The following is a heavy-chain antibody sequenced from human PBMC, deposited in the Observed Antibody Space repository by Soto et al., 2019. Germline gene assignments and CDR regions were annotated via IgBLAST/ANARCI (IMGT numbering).Heavy chain of an antibody. Sequence: QMHLQESGSGLVKPSQTLSLTCAVSGGSLSSSAYSWSWIRQPPGKGLEWIGFIYQSGSTYYNPSHKSRVTMSLDRPKNQFSLKLSSVTAADTAVYYCARELLFYDSDGFSWDDAFDIWGQGTMVTGSS. V-gene: IGHV4-30-2*01. D-gene: IGHD3-22*01. CDR1: GGSLSSSAYS. CDR2: IYQSGST. CDR3: ARELLFYDSDGFSWDDAFDI. J-gene: IGHJ3*02.